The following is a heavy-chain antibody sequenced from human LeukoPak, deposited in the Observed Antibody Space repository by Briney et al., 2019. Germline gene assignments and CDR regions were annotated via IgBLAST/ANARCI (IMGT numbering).Heavy chain of an antibody. D-gene: IGHD2-8*01. CDR1: GFTFSSYW. V-gene: IGHV3-74*01. CDR3: AKFIVPNIRHHYYYGMDV. J-gene: IGHJ6*02. Sequence: GGSLRLSCVASGFTFSSYWMHWVRQAPGKGLVWVSRINSDGSSTIYADSVKGRFTISRDNAKNTLYLQMNSLRAEDTAVYYCAKFIVPNIRHHYYYGMDVWGQGTTVTVSS. CDR2: INSDGSST.